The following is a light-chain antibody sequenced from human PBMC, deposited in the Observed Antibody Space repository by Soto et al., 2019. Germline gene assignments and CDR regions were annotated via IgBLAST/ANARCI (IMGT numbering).Light chain of an antibody. V-gene: IGKV3-20*01. Sequence: EIVLTQSPGTLSLSPGERATLSCRASQSVSNNYLGWYQQKPGQAPRLLVYGASRRATGIPDRFSGSGSGTDFTLTISGLEAEDFAVYYCQQYGKSLPWTFGQGTKVEIK. CDR1: QSVSNNY. CDR2: GAS. CDR3: QQYGKSLPWT. J-gene: IGKJ1*01.